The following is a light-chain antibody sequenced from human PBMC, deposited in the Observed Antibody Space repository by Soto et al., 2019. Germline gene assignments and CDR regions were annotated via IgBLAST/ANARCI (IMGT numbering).Light chain of an antibody. V-gene: IGKV3-11*01. J-gene: IGKJ5*01. CDR3: QQRHMWPIT. CDR2: DAY. CDR1: QSFRRL. Sequence: EVVLTQSPVTLSLSPGERATLSCRASQSFRRLLAWYQQKPGQAPRLLIYDAYNRATGIPPRFSGSGSGTDFTLTISSLEPEDSAVYYCQQRHMWPITFGQGTRLEMK.